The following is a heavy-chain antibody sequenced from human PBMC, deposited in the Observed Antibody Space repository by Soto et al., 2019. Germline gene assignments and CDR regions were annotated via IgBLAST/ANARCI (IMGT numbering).Heavy chain of an antibody. D-gene: IGHD6-19*01. CDR2: IIPILGIA. CDR3: ATDLKQVAVAVGWFDP. V-gene: IGHV1-69*04. CDR1: GGTFSSYT. J-gene: IGHJ5*02. Sequence: SVKVSCKASGGTFSSYTISWVRPAPGQGLEWMGRIIPILGIANYAQKFQGRVTITADKSTDTAYMELSSLRSEDTAVYYCATDLKQVAVAVGWFDPWGQGTLVTVSS.